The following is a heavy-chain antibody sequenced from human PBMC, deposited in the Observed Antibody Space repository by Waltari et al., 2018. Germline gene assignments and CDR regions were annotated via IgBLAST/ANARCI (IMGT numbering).Heavy chain of an antibody. CDR1: GFTFSSYS. CDR3: ARAGLSASGVVLDDAFDI. J-gene: IGHJ3*02. D-gene: IGHD3-3*01. V-gene: IGHV3-21*01. Sequence: EVQLLESGGGLVQPGGSQRLSCAASGFTFSSYSMNWVRQAPGKGLEWLSIISRSSTYIYYSDSVKGRFTISRDNAKNSVFLQMNSLRAEDTAMYYCARAGLSASGVVLDDAFDIWGQGTMVIVSS. CDR2: ISRSSTYI.